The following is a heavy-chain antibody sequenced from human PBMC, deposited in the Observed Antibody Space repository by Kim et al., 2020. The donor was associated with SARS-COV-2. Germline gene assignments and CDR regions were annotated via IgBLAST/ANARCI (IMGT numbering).Heavy chain of an antibody. CDR3: ARGGRWFGEPNPFDY. Sequence: SETLSLTCTVSGGSISSGGYYWSWIRQHPGKGLEWIGYIYYSGSTYYNPSLKSRVTISVDTSKNQFSLKLSSVTAADTAVYYCARGGRWFGEPNPFDYWGQGTLVTVSS. CDR1: GGSISSGGYY. D-gene: IGHD3-10*01. CDR2: IYYSGST. J-gene: IGHJ4*02. V-gene: IGHV4-31*03.